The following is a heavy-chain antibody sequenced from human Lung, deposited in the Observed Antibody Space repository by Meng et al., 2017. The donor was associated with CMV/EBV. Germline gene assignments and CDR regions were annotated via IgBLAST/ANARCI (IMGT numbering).Heavy chain of an antibody. CDR3: ARARSNVYYYDSSGGRDAFDI. CDR2: IIPTVGTA. Sequence: SXXVSXKASGGTFSSYAINWVRQAPGQGLECMGGIIPTVGTANYAQKFQGRVTINTDESTNTVYMELSSLRSEDTAVYYCARARSNVYYYDSSGGRDAFDIWGQGTIVTVSS. J-gene: IGHJ3*02. D-gene: IGHD3-22*01. V-gene: IGHV1-69*05. CDR1: GGTFSSYA.